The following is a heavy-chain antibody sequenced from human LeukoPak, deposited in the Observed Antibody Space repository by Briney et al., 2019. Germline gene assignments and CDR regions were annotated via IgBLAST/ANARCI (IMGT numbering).Heavy chain of an antibody. Sequence: GGSLRLSCAASGFTFSSYWMHWVRQAPGKGLEWVANIKQDGSEKYYVDSVKGRFTISRDNAKNSLYLQMNSLRAEDTAVYYCARDLSSYYDSSGYAHEYWGQGTLVTVSS. CDR2: IKQDGSEK. J-gene: IGHJ4*02. CDR1: GFTFSSYW. CDR3: ARDLSSYYDSSGYAHEY. V-gene: IGHV3-7*01. D-gene: IGHD3-22*01.